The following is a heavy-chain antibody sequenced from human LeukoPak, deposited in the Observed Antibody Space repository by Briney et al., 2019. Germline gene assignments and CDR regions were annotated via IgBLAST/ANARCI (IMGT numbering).Heavy chain of an antibody. D-gene: IGHD3-10*01. Sequence: PGGSLRLSCAASGFTFSSYAMSWVRQAPGKGLEWVANIKQDGSEKYYVDSVKGRFTISRDNAKNSLYLQMNSLRAEDTAVYYCARERLLWFGELLLSYYMDVWGKGTTVTISS. V-gene: IGHV3-7*01. CDR3: ARERLLWFGELLLSYYMDV. J-gene: IGHJ6*03. CDR1: GFTFSSYA. CDR2: IKQDGSEK.